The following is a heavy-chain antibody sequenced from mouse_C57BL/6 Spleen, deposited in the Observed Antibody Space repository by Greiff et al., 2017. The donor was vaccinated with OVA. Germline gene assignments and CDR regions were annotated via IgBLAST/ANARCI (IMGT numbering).Heavy chain of an antibody. CDR3: ARSDYYGSSPSFDY. J-gene: IGHJ2*01. Sequence: QVQLQQPGAELVKPGASVKMSCKASGYTFTSYWITWVKRRPGQGLEWIGDIYPGSGSTNYNEKFKSKATLTVDTSSSTAYMQLSSLTSEDSAVYYCARSDYYGSSPSFDYWGQGTTLTVSS. CDR1: GYTFTSYW. V-gene: IGHV1-55*01. D-gene: IGHD1-1*01. CDR2: IYPGSGST.